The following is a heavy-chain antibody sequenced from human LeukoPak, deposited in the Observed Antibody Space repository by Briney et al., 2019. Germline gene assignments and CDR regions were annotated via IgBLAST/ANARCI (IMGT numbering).Heavy chain of an antibody. V-gene: IGHV3-53*01. J-gene: IGHJ6*02. CDR1: GFTVAFNY. CDR2: LYIDGRT. D-gene: IGHD2-21*01. Sequence: GGSLRLSCAASGFTVAFNYMSWVRQAPGKGLEWVSVLYIDGRTDYADSVKGRFSISRDISENTLFLHMHSLTAEDTAVYYCVKEGVGHGDSINGLDVWGQGTTVTVSS. CDR3: VKEGVGHGDSINGLDV.